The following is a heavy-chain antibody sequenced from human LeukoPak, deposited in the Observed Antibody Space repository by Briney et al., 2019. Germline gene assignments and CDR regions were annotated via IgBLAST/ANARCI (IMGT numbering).Heavy chain of an antibody. CDR2: IDWDDDK. V-gene: IGHV2-70*04. CDR3: ARAEYYYGSGSYYDY. CDR1: GFSLSTSGMR. D-gene: IGHD3-10*01. Sequence: SGPALVKPTQPLTLTCTFSGFSLSTSGMRVSWIRQPPGKALEWLARIDWDDDKFYSTSLKTRLTISKDTSKNQVVLTMTSMDPVDTATHYCARAEYYYGSGSYYDYWGQGTLVTVSS. J-gene: IGHJ4*02.